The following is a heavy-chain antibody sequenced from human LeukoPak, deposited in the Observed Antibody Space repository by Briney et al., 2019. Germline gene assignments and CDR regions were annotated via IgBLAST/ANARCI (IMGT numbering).Heavy chain of an antibody. CDR2: ISPYNANT. V-gene: IGHV1-18*01. CDR3: AKEWSGQNYYYGLDV. Sequence: GASVKVSCKTSGYYGINWVRQAPGQGLEWMGRISPYNANTDYAEKFQGRVTMTTDTSTSTAYMELRSLKSDDTAVYYCAKEWSGQNYYYGLDVWGQGTTVTVSS. J-gene: IGHJ6*02. CDR1: GYYG. D-gene: IGHD3-3*01.